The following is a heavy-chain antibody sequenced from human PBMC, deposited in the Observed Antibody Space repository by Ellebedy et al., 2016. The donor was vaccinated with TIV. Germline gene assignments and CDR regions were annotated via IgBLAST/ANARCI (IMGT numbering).Heavy chain of an antibody. CDR1: GYTFTSYD. V-gene: IGHV1-8*01. Sequence: ASVKVSXKASGYTFTSYDINWVRQASGQGLEWMGWMNPSSGKTGYAQKFKGRVTMTSNTSTSTAYLDLTSLRSEDTAVYYCARGDSTLGSTWYNWFNSWGQGTLVTVSS. CDR2: MNPSSGKT. J-gene: IGHJ5*01. CDR3: ARGDSTLGSTWYNWFNS. D-gene: IGHD6-13*01.